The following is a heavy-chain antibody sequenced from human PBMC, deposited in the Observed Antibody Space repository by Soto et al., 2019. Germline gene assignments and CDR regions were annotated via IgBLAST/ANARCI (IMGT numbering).Heavy chain of an antibody. Sequence: QVQLVQSGAEVKKPGSSVKVSCKAAGGTFSNSTINWVRQAPGQGLAWMGRIIPILDITNHAQRFQGRVTITAATSTTTAYRDLSSLTSEDTDGNYCARHLVRDDFYYYYHMDDWARGPRSPSP. CDR2: IIPILDIT. D-gene: IGHD3-3*02. V-gene: IGHV1-69*02. CDR3: ARHLVRDDFYYYYHMDD. CDR1: GGTFSNST. J-gene: IGHJ6*03.